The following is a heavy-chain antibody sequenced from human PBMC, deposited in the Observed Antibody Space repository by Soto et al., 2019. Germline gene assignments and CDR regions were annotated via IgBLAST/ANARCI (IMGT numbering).Heavy chain of an antibody. CDR3: ARTALAYCGGDCYFGWYFDL. CDR1: GGSLSSYY. Sequence: SETLSLTCTVSGGSLSSYYWSWIRQPPGKGLEWIGYVYYSGTTSYNPSLKSRVTISVDTSKNQFSLNLNSVTAADTAVYYCARTALAYCGGDCYFGWYFDLWGRGTLVTVSS. J-gene: IGHJ2*01. CDR2: VYYSGTT. D-gene: IGHD2-21*02. V-gene: IGHV4-59*08.